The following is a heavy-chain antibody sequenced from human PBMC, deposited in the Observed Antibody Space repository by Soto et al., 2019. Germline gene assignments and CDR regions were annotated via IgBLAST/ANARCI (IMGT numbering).Heavy chain of an antibody. CDR2: IYNSGST. J-gene: IGHJ4*02. CDR1: GGSISSSSYY. D-gene: IGHD3-10*01. V-gene: IGHV4-39*07. CDR3: ASMGYHYGSGSYPLDY. Sequence: SETLSLTCTVSGGSISSSSYYWGWTRQPPGKGLEWIGTIYNSGSTHYNPSLKSRVTISLDTSKNQFSLNLRSVTAADTAVYYCASMGYHYGSGSYPLDYWGQGTLVNVSS.